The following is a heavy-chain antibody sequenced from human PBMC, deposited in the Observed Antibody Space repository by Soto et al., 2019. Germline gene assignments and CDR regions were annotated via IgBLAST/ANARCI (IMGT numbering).Heavy chain of an antibody. Sequence: QVQLVESGGGVVQPGRSLRLSCAASGFTFSSYGMHWVRQAPGKGLEWVAVISYDGSNKYYADSVKGRFTISRDNSKNTLYLQMNSLRAEDTAVYYCAKASDGYNYEIYYWGQGTLVTVSS. CDR2: ISYDGSNK. V-gene: IGHV3-30*18. D-gene: IGHD5-12*01. CDR3: AKASDGYNYEIYY. CDR1: GFTFSSYG. J-gene: IGHJ4*02.